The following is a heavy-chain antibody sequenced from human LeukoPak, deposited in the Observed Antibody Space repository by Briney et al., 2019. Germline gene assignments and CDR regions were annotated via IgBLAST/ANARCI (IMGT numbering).Heavy chain of an antibody. V-gene: IGHV1-2*02. CDR2: INPTSGGT. CDR1: GYTFTGYY. J-gene: IGHJ4*02. CDR3: ARGVPVAGTIGFDY. D-gene: IGHD6-19*01. Sequence: ASVNVSCKASGYTFTGYYMHWVRQAPGQGLEWMGWINPTSGGTNYAQKFQGRVTMTRDTSISTADMELSRLRSDDTAVYYCARGVPVAGTIGFDYWGQGTLVTVSS.